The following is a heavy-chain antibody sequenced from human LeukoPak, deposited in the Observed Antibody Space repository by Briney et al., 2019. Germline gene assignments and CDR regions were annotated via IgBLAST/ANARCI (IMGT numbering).Heavy chain of an antibody. J-gene: IGHJ4*02. D-gene: IGHD6-19*01. Sequence: SQTLSLTCAISGVSVSSNSAAWNWIRQSPSRGLEWLGRTYYRSKWYNDYEVSVKSRITINPDTSKNQFSLQLNSVTPEDTAVYYCARSVSSVSYRIDYWGQGTLVTVSS. V-gene: IGHV6-1*01. CDR3: ARSVSSVSYRIDY. CDR1: GVSVSSNSAA. CDR2: TYYRSKWYN.